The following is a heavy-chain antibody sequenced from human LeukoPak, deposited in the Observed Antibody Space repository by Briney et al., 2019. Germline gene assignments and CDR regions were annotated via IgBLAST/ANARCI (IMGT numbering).Heavy chain of an antibody. V-gene: IGHV4-34*01. J-gene: IGHJ6*02. D-gene: IGHD6-19*01. CDR2: INHSGST. CDR3: ARDGVAGTGDV. CDR1: GGSFSGYY. Sequence: SETLSLTCAVYGGSFSGYYWSWIRQPPGKGLEWIGEINHSGSTNYSPSLKSRVTISVDTSKNQFSLKLSSVTAADTAVYYCARDGVAGTGDVWGQGTTVTVSS.